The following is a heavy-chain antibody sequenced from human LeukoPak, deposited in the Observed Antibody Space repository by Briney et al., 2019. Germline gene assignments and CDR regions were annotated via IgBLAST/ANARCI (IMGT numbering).Heavy chain of an antibody. CDR3: AKGYRAYAHIYDY. Sequence: PGGSLRLSCAASGFTFDDYGMHWVRQAPGKGLEWVSGISWNSGNIGYVDSVKGRFTISRDNAKNSLYLQMNGLRPEDTALYYCAKGYRAYAHIYDYWGQGTLVTVSS. V-gene: IGHV3-9*01. D-gene: IGHD5-12*01. J-gene: IGHJ4*02. CDR1: GFTFDDYG. CDR2: ISWNSGNI.